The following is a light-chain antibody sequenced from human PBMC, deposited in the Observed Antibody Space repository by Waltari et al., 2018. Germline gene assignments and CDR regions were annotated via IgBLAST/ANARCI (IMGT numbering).Light chain of an antibody. J-gene: IGKJ3*01. CDR3: MQALQTPFT. V-gene: IGKV2-28*01. CDR1: QSLLHSNGYSF. Sequence: IVMTQSPLSLPVTPGEPASISCRSSQSLLHSNGYSFLDCYLQKPGQSPQLLIYLGSNRASGVPDRFSGSGSGTDFTLKISRVEAEDVGVYYCMQALQTPFTFGPGTKVDIK. CDR2: LGS.